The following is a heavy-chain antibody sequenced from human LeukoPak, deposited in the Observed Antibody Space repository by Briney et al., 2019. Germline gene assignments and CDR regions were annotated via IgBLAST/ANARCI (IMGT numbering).Heavy chain of an antibody. CDR3: AKDGGNWYDSEGNYLMRSYMDV. V-gene: IGHV3-30*18. D-gene: IGHD3-16*01. Sequence: GRSLRLSCVTSGFTFSHYGMHWVCQLPGKGLEWVAAISFDAEGDYHVDSVKGRFTISRDNSKNTLYLQMNSLRVEDTAVYYCAKDGGNWYDSEGNYLMRSYMDVWGKGTTVTVSS. CDR2: ISFDAEGD. CDR1: GFTFSHYG. J-gene: IGHJ6*03.